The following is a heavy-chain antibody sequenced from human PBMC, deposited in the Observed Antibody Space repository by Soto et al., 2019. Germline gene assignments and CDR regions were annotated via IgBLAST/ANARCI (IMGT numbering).Heavy chain of an antibody. Sequence: GGSLRLSCAASGFTFSSCSMNWVRQAPGKGLEWVSSISSSSSYIYYADSVKGRFTISRDNAKNSLYLQMNSLRAEDTAVYYCARERVVVVTAITYASAFDIWGQGTMVTVSS. J-gene: IGHJ3*02. V-gene: IGHV3-21*01. D-gene: IGHD2-21*02. CDR1: GFTFSSCS. CDR3: ARERVVVVTAITYASAFDI. CDR2: ISSSSSYI.